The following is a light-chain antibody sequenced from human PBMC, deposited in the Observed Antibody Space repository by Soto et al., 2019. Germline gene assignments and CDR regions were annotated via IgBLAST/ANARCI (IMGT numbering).Light chain of an antibody. CDR1: QSISSW. CDR3: QQYNSYSYT. Sequence: DIQMTQSPSTLSASVGDRVTITCRASQSISSWLAWYQQKPGKAPKLLIYKASSLESGVPSRFSGSGSGTEFTLPISSLQPDDFATYYCQQYNSYSYTFGQGTTLEIK. CDR2: KAS. V-gene: IGKV1-5*03. J-gene: IGKJ2*01.